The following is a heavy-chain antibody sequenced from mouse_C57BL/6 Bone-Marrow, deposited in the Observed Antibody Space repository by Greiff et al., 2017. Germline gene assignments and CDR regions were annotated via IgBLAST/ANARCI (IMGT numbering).Heavy chain of an antibody. CDR2: ISSGSSTI. V-gene: IGHV5-17*01. Sequence: EVMLVESGGGLVKPGGSLKLSCAASGFTFSDYGMHWVRQAPEKGLEWVAYISSGSSTIYYADTVKGRFTISRDNAKNTLFLQMTSLRSEDTAMYYCARGHYGSSRYFDVWGTGTTVTVSS. D-gene: IGHD1-1*01. CDR3: ARGHYGSSRYFDV. CDR1: GFTFSDYG. J-gene: IGHJ1*03.